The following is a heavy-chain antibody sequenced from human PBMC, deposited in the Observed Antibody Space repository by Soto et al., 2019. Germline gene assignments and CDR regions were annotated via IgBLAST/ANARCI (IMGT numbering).Heavy chain of an antibody. CDR2: FDPEDGET. Sequence: GASVKVSCKVSGYTLTELSMHWVRQAPGKGREWMGGFDPEDGETIYAQKFQGRVTMTEDTSINTAYMELSSLRSEDAVVYYCAAYLGILAFDIWGQGTMVTVS. J-gene: IGHJ3*02. D-gene: IGHD3-16*01. V-gene: IGHV1-24*01. CDR1: GYTLTELS. CDR3: AAYLGILAFDI.